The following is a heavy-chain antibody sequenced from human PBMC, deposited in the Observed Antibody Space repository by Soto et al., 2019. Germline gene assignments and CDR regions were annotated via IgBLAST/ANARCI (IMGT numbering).Heavy chain of an antibody. CDR2: IYYSGST. V-gene: IGHV4-59*08. J-gene: IGHJ6*03. Sequence: SETLSITCTVSGGSISSYYWSWIRQPPGKGLEWIGYIYYSGSTNYNPSLKSRVTISVDTSKNQFSLKLSSVTAADTAVYYCARHQPEYICSSRTYYYYYMYVWGKGTTVTVSS. CDR3: ARHQPEYICSSRTYYYYYMYV. CDR1: GGSISSYY. D-gene: IGHD6-6*01.